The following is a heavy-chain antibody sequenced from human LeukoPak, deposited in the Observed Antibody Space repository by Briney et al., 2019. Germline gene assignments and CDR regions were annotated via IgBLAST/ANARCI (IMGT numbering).Heavy chain of an antibody. V-gene: IGHV3-9*01. CDR2: ISWNSGSI. J-gene: IGHJ4*02. CDR3: GGKQLVTSFDY. Sequence: GGSLRLSCAASGFTFDDYAMHWVRQAPGKGLEWVSGISWNSGSIGYADSVKGRFTIPRDNAKNSLYLQMNSLRAEDTALYSKGGKQLVTSFDYWGQGTLVTVSS. D-gene: IGHD6-6*01. CDR1: GFTFDDYA.